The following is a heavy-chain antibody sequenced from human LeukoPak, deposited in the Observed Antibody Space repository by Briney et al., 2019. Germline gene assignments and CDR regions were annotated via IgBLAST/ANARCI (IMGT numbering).Heavy chain of an antibody. V-gene: IGHV1-18*01. Sequence: ASVKVSCKASGYTFTIYGISWVRQAPGQGLEWMGWISAYNGNTNYAQKLQGRVTMTTDTSTSTAYMELRSLRSDDTAVYYCARDRSYDFWSGSRTFDYWGQGTLVTVSS. CDR1: GYTFTIYG. D-gene: IGHD3-3*01. J-gene: IGHJ4*02. CDR2: ISAYNGNT. CDR3: ARDRSYDFWSGSRTFDY.